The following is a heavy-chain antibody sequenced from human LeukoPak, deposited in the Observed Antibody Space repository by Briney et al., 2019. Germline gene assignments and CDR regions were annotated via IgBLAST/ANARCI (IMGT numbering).Heavy chain of an antibody. Sequence: PSETLSLTCTVSGDSISTSNSYWGWIRQPPGKGLEWIGEINHSGSTNYNPSLKSRVTISVDTSKNQFSLKLSSVTAADTAVYYCARQGSSSWPVLYYMDVWGKGTTVTISS. CDR2: INHSGST. D-gene: IGHD6-13*01. J-gene: IGHJ6*03. CDR1: GDSISTSNSY. V-gene: IGHV4-39*01. CDR3: ARQGSSSWPVLYYMDV.